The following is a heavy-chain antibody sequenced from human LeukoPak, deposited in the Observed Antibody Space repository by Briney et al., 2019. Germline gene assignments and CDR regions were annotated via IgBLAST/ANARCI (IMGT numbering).Heavy chain of an antibody. Sequence: EGSLRLSCAASGFTFSSYWMRWVRQAAGKGLEWVANIKQDGSEKYYVDSVKGRFTISRDNAKNSLYLQMNSLRAEDTAVYYCAGGVDWELLGIDYWGQGTLVTVSS. D-gene: IGHD1-26*01. V-gene: IGHV3-7*04. CDR1: GFTFSSYW. J-gene: IGHJ4*02. CDR2: IKQDGSEK. CDR3: AGGVDWELLGIDY.